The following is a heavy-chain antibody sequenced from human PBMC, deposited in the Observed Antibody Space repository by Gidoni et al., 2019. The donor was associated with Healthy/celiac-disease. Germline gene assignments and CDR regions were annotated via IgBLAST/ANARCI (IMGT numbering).Heavy chain of an antibody. CDR2: NYTSGST. D-gene: IGHD3-22*01. CDR1: GGSISSGSYY. J-gene: IGHJ3*02. V-gene: IGHV4-61*02. Sequence: QVQLQESGPGLVKPSQTLSLTCTVSGGSISSGSYYWSWIRQPAGKGREWIGRNYTSGSTNYNPSLKSRVTMSVDTSKNQFSLKLSSVTAADTAVYYCARGAQYYDSSGYFHDAFDIWGQGTMVTVSS. CDR3: ARGAQYYDSSGYFHDAFDI.